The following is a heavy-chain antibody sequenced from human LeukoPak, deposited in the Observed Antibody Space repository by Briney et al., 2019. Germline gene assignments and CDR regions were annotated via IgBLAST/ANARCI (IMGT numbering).Heavy chain of an antibody. Sequence: SETLSLTCTVSGGSLSSYYWSWIRQPPGKGLEWIGYIYYSGSTNYNPSLKSRVTISVDTSKNQFSLKLSSVTAADTAVYYCARVGVVGATNAFDIWGQGTMVTVSS. V-gene: IGHV4-59*08. CDR2: IYYSGST. J-gene: IGHJ3*02. D-gene: IGHD1-26*01. CDR1: GGSLSSYY. CDR3: ARVGVVGATNAFDI.